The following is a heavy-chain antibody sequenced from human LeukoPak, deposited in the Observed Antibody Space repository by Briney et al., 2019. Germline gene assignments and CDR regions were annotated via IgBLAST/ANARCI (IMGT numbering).Heavy chain of an antibody. Sequence: PSETLSLTCTVSGGSISSYYWSWIRQPPGKGLEWIGYIYYSGSTYYNPSLKSRVTISVDTSKNQFSLKLSSVTAADTAVYYCARSKLLWFGEFRAFDIWGQGTMVTVSS. V-gene: IGHV4-59*12. CDR2: IYYSGST. J-gene: IGHJ3*02. CDR3: ARSKLLWFGEFRAFDI. CDR1: GGSISSYY. D-gene: IGHD3-10*01.